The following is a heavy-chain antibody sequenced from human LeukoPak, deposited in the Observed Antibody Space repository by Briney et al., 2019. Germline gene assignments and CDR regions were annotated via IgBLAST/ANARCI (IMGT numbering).Heavy chain of an antibody. J-gene: IGHJ4*02. V-gene: IGHV4-30-2*01. CDR3: GRADVNRSCFDY. Sequence: PSESLSLTCAVSGGSISSCGYSWGWNRQPPGKGLEWIGYIYHGGSTYYNSSLESRVTISVDRSRDQCSLKLSSVTAAGTAVYYCGRADVNRSCFDYWGQGTLVTVSS. CDR1: GGSISSCGYS. D-gene: IGHD2/OR15-2a*01. CDR2: IYHGGST.